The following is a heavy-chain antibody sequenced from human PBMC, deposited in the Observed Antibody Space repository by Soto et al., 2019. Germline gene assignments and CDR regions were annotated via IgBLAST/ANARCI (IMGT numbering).Heavy chain of an antibody. J-gene: IGHJ5*02. CDR3: ARDRVGAKGWFDP. CDR2: INAGNGNT. CDR1: GYTFTSYA. V-gene: IGHV1-3*01. Sequence: QVQLVQSGAEVKKPGASVKVSCQASGYTFTSYAMHWVRQAPGQRLEWMGWINAGNGNTKYSQKFQGRVTITRDTSASTAYMELSSLRSEDTAVYSCARDRVGAKGWFDPGGQGTLFTVSS. D-gene: IGHD1-26*01.